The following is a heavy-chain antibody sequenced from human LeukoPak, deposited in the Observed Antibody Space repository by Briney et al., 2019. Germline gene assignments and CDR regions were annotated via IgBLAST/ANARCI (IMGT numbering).Heavy chain of an antibody. CDR2: INHSGST. CDR1: GGSFSGYY. D-gene: IGHD5-18*01. CDR3: ARVGYNYGYGVGY. J-gene: IGHJ4*02. Sequence: SETLSLTCAVYGGSFSGYYWSWIRQPPGKGLEWIGEINHSGSTNYNPSLKSRVTISVDTSKNQFSLKLSSVTAADTAVYYCARVGYNYGYGVGYWGQGTLVTVSS. V-gene: IGHV4-34*01.